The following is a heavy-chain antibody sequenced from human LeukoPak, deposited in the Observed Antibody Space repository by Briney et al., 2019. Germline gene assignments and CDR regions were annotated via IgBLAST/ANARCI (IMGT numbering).Heavy chain of an antibody. CDR2: FSGSGGNT. D-gene: IGHD6-13*01. CDR3: AKAIESGYSSSWWFFQH. Sequence: GGSLRLSCAPSGFTFSSYAMSWVRQAPGMGLEWQSSFSGSGGNTYYAESVKGRFTISRDNSKNTLYLQMNSLRAEDTAVYYCAKAIESGYSSSWWFFQHWGQGTLVTVSS. CDR1: GFTFSSYA. J-gene: IGHJ1*01. V-gene: IGHV3-23*01.